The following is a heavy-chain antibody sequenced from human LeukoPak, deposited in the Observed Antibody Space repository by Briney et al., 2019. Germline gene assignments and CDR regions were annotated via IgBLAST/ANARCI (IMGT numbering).Heavy chain of an antibody. Sequence: GASVKVSCKASGYTFTGYYMHWVRQAPGQGLEWMGWINPNSGGTNYAQKFQGRVTMTRDTSISTAYMELSRLRSDDTAVYYCARAWPRVLRFFSRDYWGQGTLVTVSS. CDR2: INPNSGGT. V-gene: IGHV1-2*02. D-gene: IGHD3-3*01. CDR3: ARAWPRVLRFFSRDY. CDR1: GYTFTGYY. J-gene: IGHJ4*02.